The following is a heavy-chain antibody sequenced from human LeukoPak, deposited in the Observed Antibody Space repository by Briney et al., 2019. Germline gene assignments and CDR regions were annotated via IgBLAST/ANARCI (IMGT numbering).Heavy chain of an antibody. V-gene: IGHV5-10-1*01. CDR3: ARLGAARPLDY. CDR2: IDPGDSYI. CDR1: GYSFANYW. D-gene: IGHD6-6*01. J-gene: IGHJ4*02. Sequence: GESLKISCKGSGYSFANYWISWVRPMPGKGLEWMGRIDPGDSYINYGPSFQGHVTISADKSISTAYLQWSSLKASDTAMYYCARLGAARPLDYWGQGTLVTVSS.